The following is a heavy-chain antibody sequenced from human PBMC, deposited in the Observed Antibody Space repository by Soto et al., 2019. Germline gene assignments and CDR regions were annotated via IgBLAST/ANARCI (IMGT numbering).Heavy chain of an antibody. CDR3: ARIPEYYYSSSSDSSASY. Sequence: ASVKVSCKASGGTFSSYAISWVRHAPGQGLEWMGGMNPNSGNTGYAQKFQGRVTMTRNTSISTAYMELSSLRSEDTAVYYCARIPEYYYSSSSDSSASYWGQGTLVTVS. V-gene: IGHV1-8*02. J-gene: IGHJ4*02. CDR2: MNPNSGNT. D-gene: IGHD6-6*01. CDR1: GGTFSSYA.